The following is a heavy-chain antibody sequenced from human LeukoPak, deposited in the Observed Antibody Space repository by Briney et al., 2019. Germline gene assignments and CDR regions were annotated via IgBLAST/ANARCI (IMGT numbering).Heavy chain of an antibody. V-gene: IGHV3-30*01. J-gene: IGHJ5*02. Sequence: GGSLRLSCAASGFTFSSYAMHWVRQAPGKGLEWVAVISYDGSNKYYADSVKGRFTISRDNSKDTLYLHMNSLRAEDTAVYYCAREAQDIVVVPAAHPGWFDPWGQGTLVTVSS. CDR1: GFTFSSYA. CDR2: ISYDGSNK. D-gene: IGHD2-2*01. CDR3: AREAQDIVVVPAAHPGWFDP.